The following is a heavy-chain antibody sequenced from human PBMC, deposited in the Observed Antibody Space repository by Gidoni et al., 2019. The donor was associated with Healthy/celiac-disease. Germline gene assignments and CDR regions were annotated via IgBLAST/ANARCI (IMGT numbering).Heavy chain of an antibody. CDR2: INHSGST. J-gene: IGHJ4*02. Sequence: QVQLQQWGAGLLKPSETLSLTCAAYGGSFSGYYWSWIRQPPGKGLEWIGEINHSGSTNYNPSLKSRVTISVDTSKNQFSLKLSSVTAADTAVYYCARARYSNHFDYWGQGTLVTVSS. V-gene: IGHV4-34*01. CDR1: GGSFSGYY. CDR3: ARARYSNHFDY. D-gene: IGHD4-4*01.